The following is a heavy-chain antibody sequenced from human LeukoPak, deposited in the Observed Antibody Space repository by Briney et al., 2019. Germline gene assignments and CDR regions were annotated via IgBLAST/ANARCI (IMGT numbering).Heavy chain of an antibody. J-gene: IGHJ4*02. CDR1: GFTFSGSA. Sequence: HPGGSLRLSCAASGFTFSGSAMHWLRQATGKGLEWVGRIRSKANSYATAYAASVKGRFTISRDDSKNTAYLQMNSLKTEDTAVYYCTTLYRPHDYWGQGTLVTVSS. CDR3: TTLYRPHDY. V-gene: IGHV3-73*01. D-gene: IGHD5/OR15-5a*01. CDR2: IRSKANSYAT.